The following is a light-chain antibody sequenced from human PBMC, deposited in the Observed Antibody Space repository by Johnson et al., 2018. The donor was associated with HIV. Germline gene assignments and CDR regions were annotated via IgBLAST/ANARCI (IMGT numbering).Light chain of an antibody. J-gene: IGLJ1*01. CDR1: TSNIGTNS. Sequence: QSVLTQPPSVSAAPGQKVTISCSGATSNIGTNSVSWYQKFPGTAPKLLIYEDTKRPSGIPARFSGSKSGTSATLGITGLQTGDEADYYCGTWDTSQSAHFVFGTATAVSVL. V-gene: IGLV1-51*02. CDR3: GTWDTSQSAHFV. CDR2: EDT.